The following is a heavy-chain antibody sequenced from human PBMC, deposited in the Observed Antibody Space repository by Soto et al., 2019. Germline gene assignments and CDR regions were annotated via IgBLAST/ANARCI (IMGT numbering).Heavy chain of an antibody. V-gene: IGHV1-18*01. CDR2: ISAYNGNT. CDR3: AGVKYYDYIWGSYRCVWFDP. Sequence: ASVKVSCKASGYTFTSYGISWVRQAPGQGLEWMGWISAYNGNTNYAQKLQGRVTMTTDTSTSTAYMELRSLRSDDTAVYYCAGVKYYDYIWGSYRCVWFDPWGQGTLVSVSS. CDR1: GYTFTSYG. D-gene: IGHD3-16*02. J-gene: IGHJ5*02.